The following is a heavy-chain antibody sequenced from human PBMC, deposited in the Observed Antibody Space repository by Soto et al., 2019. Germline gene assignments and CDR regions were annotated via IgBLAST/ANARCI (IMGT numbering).Heavy chain of an antibody. V-gene: IGHV3-30*18. CDR3: AKLVGYSSSWKTDDAFDI. CDR2: ISYDGSNK. Sequence: GGSLRLSCAASGFTFSSYGMHWVRQAPGKGLEWVAVISYDGSNKYYADSVKGRFTISRDNSKNTLYLQMNSLRAEDTAVYYCAKLVGYSSSWKTDDAFDIWGQGTMVTVSS. J-gene: IGHJ3*02. D-gene: IGHD6-13*01. CDR1: GFTFSSYG.